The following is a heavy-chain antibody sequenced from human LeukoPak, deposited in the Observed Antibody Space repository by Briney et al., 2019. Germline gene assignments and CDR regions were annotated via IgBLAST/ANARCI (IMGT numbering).Heavy chain of an antibody. CDR3: ARHVRGRNYYDSSGYYRYFDY. V-gene: IGHV5-10-1*01. CDR2: IDPSGSYT. D-gene: IGHD3-22*01. Sequence: KTGESLKISCKGSGYSFTSYWISWVRQMPGKGLEWMGRIDPSGSYTNYSPSFQGHVTISADKSISTAYLQWSSLKASDTAMYYCARHVRGRNYYDSSGYYRYFDYWGQGTLVTVSS. CDR1: GYSFTSYW. J-gene: IGHJ4*02.